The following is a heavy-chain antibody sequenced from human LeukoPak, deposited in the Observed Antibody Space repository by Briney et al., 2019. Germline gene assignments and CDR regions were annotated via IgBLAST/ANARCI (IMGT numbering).Heavy chain of an antibody. D-gene: IGHD3-22*01. J-gene: IGHJ4*02. CDR1: GGSIRSGDYY. CDR3: ARGENYYDSSGYYFDS. Sequence: TLSLTCTVSGGSIRSGDYYWSWIRQPPGKGLEWIGYIYYSGSTYYNPSFKSRFTISVDTSKNRFSLRLTSVTAADTAVYYCARGENYYDSSGYYFDSWGQGTLVTVSS. CDR2: IYYSGST. V-gene: IGHV4-30-4*08.